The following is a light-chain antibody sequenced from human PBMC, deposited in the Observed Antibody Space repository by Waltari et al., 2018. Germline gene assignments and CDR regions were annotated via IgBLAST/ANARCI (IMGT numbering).Light chain of an antibody. CDR2: QDN. V-gene: IGLV3-27*01. CDR1: VLSTNN. Sequence: SYELTQPSSVSVSPGQTATITCSGEVLSTNNARWLQQSPGRAPVLVPYQDNERPPGIPERFSGSCSGTTVTLTIAGAQAEDEADYYCYSAADNTLVFGGGTKLTVL. CDR3: YSAADNTLV. J-gene: IGLJ2*01.